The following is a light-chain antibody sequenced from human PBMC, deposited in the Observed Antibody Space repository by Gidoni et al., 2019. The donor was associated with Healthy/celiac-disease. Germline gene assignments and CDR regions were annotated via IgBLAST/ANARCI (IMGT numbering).Light chain of an antibody. V-gene: IGLV3-1*01. J-gene: IGLJ2*01. Sequence: SYELTQPPSVSVSPGQTASITCSGDNLGDKYACWYQQKPGQSPVLVIYQDSERSSGIPERFSGSNSGNTATLTISGTQAMDEADYYCQAWDSSIVFGGGTKLTVL. CDR2: QDS. CDR1: NLGDKY. CDR3: QAWDSSIV.